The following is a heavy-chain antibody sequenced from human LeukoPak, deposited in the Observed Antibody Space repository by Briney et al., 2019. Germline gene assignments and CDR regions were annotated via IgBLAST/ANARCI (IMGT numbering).Heavy chain of an antibody. CDR3: ARQGYDILTGYPLPFDY. CDR2: ITSNGGTT. CDR1: GFTFSSYG. Sequence: GGSLRLSCAASGFTFSSYGMVWVRQAPGKGLEYVSGITSNGGTTYYGNSVKGRFTISRDNSKDTLYLQMGSLRAEDTAVYYCARQGYDILTGYPLPFDYWGQGTLVTVSS. J-gene: IGHJ4*02. V-gene: IGHV3-64*01. D-gene: IGHD3-9*01.